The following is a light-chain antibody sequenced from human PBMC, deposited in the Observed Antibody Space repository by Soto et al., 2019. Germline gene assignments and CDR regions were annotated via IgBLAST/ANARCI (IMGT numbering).Light chain of an antibody. CDR3: QSYDSSRSPLYV. CDR2: ANN. CDR1: SSNIGAGYD. V-gene: IGLV1-40*01. J-gene: IGLJ1*01. Sequence: ALTQPPSVSRAPGQRVSISCTGSSSNIGAGYDVHWYQHLPGTAPKLLIYANNNRPSGAPDRFSGSKSGTSASLAITGLQAEDEADYYCQSYDSSRSPLYVFGTGTKVTVL.